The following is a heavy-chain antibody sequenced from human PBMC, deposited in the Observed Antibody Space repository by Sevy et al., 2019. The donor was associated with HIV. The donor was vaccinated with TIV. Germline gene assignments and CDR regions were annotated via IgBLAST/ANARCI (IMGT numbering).Heavy chain of an antibody. CDR1: GFTVSSNY. Sequence: GGSLRLSCAASGFTVSSNYMSWVRQAPGKGLEWVSVIYSGGSTYYADSVKGRFTISRDNSKNTLYLQMNSLRAEDTAVYYCARVNCSGGSCYYYYGMDVWGQGTTFTVSS. D-gene: IGHD2-15*01. V-gene: IGHV3-53*01. CDR2: IYSGGST. CDR3: ARVNCSGGSCYYYYGMDV. J-gene: IGHJ6*02.